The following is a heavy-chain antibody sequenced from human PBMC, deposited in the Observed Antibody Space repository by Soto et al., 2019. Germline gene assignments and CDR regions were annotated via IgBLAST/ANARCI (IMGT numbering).Heavy chain of an antibody. D-gene: IGHD5-18*01. Sequence: GASVKVSCKASGGTFSNYAINWVRQVPGQGLEWMGGIIPISVTSSYAQKFQGRVTITADTSTSTAYMELSSLRSEDSAVYYCARVIRGYSFGPYDYWGQGTLVTVSS. J-gene: IGHJ4*02. CDR2: IIPISVTS. CDR1: GGTFSNYA. CDR3: ARVIRGYSFGPYDY. V-gene: IGHV1-69*06.